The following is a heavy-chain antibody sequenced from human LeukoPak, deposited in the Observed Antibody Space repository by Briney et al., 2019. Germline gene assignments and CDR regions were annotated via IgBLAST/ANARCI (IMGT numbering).Heavy chain of an antibody. CDR2: IYYSGST. J-gene: IGHJ4*02. V-gene: IGHV4-39*01. CDR3: ARHPLVLTPYFDS. Sequence: SETLSLTCTVSGGSTSSSNYYWGWIRQPPGRGLEWIANIYYSGSTYYNLSLKSRVIISVDKSKNQFSLKLRSVTAADTATYYCARHPLVLTPYFDSWGQGTLVTVSS. D-gene: IGHD1-14*01. CDR1: GGSTSSSNYY.